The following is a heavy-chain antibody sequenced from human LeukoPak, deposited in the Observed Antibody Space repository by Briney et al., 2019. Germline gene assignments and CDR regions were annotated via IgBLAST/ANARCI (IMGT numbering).Heavy chain of an antibody. D-gene: IGHD3-9*01. CDR1: GYTFTSYY. V-gene: IGHV1-46*01. CDR2: INPSGGST. J-gene: IGHJ4*02. Sequence: ASVKVSCKASGYTFTSYYMHWVRQAPGQGLEWMGIINPSGGSTSYAQKFQGRVTMTTDTSTSTAYMELRSLRSDDTAVYYCARGGEYYDILTGKNQFDYWGQGTLVTVSS. CDR3: ARGGEYYDILTGKNQFDY.